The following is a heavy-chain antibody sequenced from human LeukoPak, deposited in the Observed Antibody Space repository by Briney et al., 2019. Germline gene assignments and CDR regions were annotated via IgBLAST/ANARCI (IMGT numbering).Heavy chain of an antibody. J-gene: IGHJ5*02. Sequence: GRSLRLSCAASGFTFSSYGMLWVRQAPGKGLEWVAVIWYDGSNKYYADSVKGRFTISRDNSKNTLYLQMNSLRAEDTAVYYCARERGWLNDYNWFDPWGQGTLVTVSS. CDR2: IWYDGSNK. V-gene: IGHV3-33*01. CDR3: ARERGWLNDYNWFDP. D-gene: IGHD3-22*01. CDR1: GFTFSSYG.